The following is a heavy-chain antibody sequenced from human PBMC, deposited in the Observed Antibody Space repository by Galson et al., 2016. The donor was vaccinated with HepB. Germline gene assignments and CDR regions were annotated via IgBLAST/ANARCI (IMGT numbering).Heavy chain of an antibody. CDR1: GFSLTTYGAG. CDR3: ARRWSGFDY. CDR2: IYWDGDI. V-gene: IGHV2-5*02. J-gene: IGHJ4*02. Sequence: PALVKPTQTLTLTCTFSGFSLTTYGAGVAWIRQPPGEALEWLAAIYWDGDIKYRPSLKSRLTVTNDTSKNQVVLTMINMDPVDTGTYFCARRWSGFDYWGQGTLVTVSS.